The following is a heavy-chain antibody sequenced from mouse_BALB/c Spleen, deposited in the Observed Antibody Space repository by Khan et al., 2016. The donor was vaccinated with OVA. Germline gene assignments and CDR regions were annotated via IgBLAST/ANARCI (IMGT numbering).Heavy chain of an antibody. CDR1: GYSITTDYA. D-gene: IGHD1-1*01. CDR3: ARVYGGDFDY. CDR2: ISYSGNT. J-gene: IGHJ2*01. V-gene: IGHV3-2*02. Sequence: EVQLQESGPGLVNPSQSLSLTCTVTGYSITTDYAWNWIRQFPGTKLEWMGYISYSGNTKYNPSLKSRISITRDTSKNQFFLQLKSVTTEDTARYYCARVYGGDFDYWGQGTTLTVSS.